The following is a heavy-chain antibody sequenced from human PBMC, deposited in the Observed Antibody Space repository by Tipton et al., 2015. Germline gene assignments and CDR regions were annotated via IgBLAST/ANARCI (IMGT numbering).Heavy chain of an antibody. Sequence: TLSLTCTVSGGSISSSSYYWGWIRQPPGKGLEWIGSIFHRGDTNYNPSLKSRVTISVDTSKTQFSLKMSSVTASDTAVYYCARARGRHGGLFDSWGQGTLVTVSS. J-gene: IGHJ4*02. CDR1: GGSISSSSYY. V-gene: IGHV4-39*07. D-gene: IGHD4-23*01. CDR3: ARARGRHGGLFDS. CDR2: IFHRGDT.